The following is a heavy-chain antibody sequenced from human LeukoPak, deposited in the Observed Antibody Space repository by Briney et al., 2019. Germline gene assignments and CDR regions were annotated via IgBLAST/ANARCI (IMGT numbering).Heavy chain of an antibody. CDR3: ARDRCSGGSCDSGAEYFQH. V-gene: IGHV3-33*01. J-gene: IGHJ1*01. D-gene: IGHD2-15*01. CDR2: IWYDGSKE. CDR1: GFTFSSYG. Sequence: GGSLRVSCAASGFTFSSYGRHWGRQVPGKGLEWVAVIWYDGSKEYYADSVKGRFTISRDNSKNTLYLQMNSLRAEDTAVYYCARDRCSGGSCDSGAEYFQHWGQGTLVTVSS.